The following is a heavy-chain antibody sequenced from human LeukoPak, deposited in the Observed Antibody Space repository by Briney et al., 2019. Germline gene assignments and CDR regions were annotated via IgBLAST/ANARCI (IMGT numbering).Heavy chain of an antibody. D-gene: IGHD3-22*01. CDR2: INPNSGGT. CDR1: GYTFTGYY. V-gene: IGHV1-2*02. Sequence: ASVKVPCEASGYTFTGYYMHWVRQAPGQGLEWMGWINPNSGGTNYAQKFQGRVTMTRDTSISTAYMELSSLRSDDTAVYYCARVPSDYSDNALDIWGQGTLVTVSS. CDR3: ARVPSDYSDNALDI. J-gene: IGHJ3*02.